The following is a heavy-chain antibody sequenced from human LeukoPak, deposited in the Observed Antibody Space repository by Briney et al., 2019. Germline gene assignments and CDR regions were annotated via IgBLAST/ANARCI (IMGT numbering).Heavy chain of an antibody. J-gene: IGHJ4*02. CDR1: GFTFSNYA. CDR3: ARDESYCSGDSCYSTDYFDY. D-gene: IGHD2-15*01. V-gene: IGHV3-30*04. Sequence: GGSLRLSCAASGFTFSNYAIHWVRQAPGKGLEWVAVILHDGTNEDYADSVKGRFTISRDNSKNTLYLQMNSLRPEDTAVYYCARDESYCSGDSCYSTDYFDYWGQGTLVTVSS. CDR2: ILHDGTNE.